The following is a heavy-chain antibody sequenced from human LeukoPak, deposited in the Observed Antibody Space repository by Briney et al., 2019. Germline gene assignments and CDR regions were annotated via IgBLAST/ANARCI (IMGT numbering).Heavy chain of an antibody. D-gene: IGHD3-10*01. Sequence: SETLSLTCTVSGGSISSYYGSWIRQPPGKGLEWIGYIYYSGSTNYNPSLKSRVTISVDTSKNQFSLKLSSVTAADTAVYYCATHSPMVRGVKGAFDIWGQGTMVTVSS. CDR3: ATHSPMVRGVKGAFDI. CDR2: IYYSGST. CDR1: GGSISSYY. J-gene: IGHJ3*02. V-gene: IGHV4-59*01.